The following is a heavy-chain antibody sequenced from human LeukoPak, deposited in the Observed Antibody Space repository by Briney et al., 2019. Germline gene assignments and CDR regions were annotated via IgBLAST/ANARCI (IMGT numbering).Heavy chain of an antibody. Sequence: ASVKVSCKASGYSFNTYYMNWVRQAPGQGLEWMGWISAYNGNTNSAQNLQGRLTMTTDTSTTTAYMELRSLRSDDTAVYYCARGDVYSPRREGFDIWGQGTMVTVSS. CDR1: GYSFNTYY. J-gene: IGHJ3*02. CDR2: ISAYNGNT. D-gene: IGHD2-8*01. CDR3: ARGDVYSPRREGFDI. V-gene: IGHV1-18*01.